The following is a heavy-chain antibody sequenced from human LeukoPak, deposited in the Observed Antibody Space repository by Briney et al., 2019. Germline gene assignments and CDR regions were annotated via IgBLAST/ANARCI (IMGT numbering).Heavy chain of an antibody. V-gene: IGHV3-53*01. Sequence: GGSLRLSCAASGFTVSSSYMSWVRQAPGKGLEWVSVIYSGGSTYYADSVKGRFTISRDNSKNTLYLQMNSLRAEDTAVYYCAKDATVTTGYWYFDLWGRGTLVTVSS. CDR1: GFTVSSSY. CDR2: IYSGGST. D-gene: IGHD4-17*01. J-gene: IGHJ2*01. CDR3: AKDATVTTGYWYFDL.